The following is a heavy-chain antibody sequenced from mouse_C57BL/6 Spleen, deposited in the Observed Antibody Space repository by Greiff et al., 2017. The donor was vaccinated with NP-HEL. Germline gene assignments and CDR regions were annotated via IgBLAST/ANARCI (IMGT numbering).Heavy chain of an antibody. J-gene: IGHJ3*01. D-gene: IGHD2-4*01. CDR3: ARGGYDYDSAWFAY. CDR2: IYPGDGDT. CDR1: GYAFSSSW. Sequence: VQLQQSGPELVKPGASVKISCKASGYAFSSSWMNWVKQRPGKGLEWIGRIYPGDGDTNYNGKFKGKATLTADKSSSTAYMQLSSLTSEDSAVYFCARGGYDYDSAWFAYWGQGTLVTVSA. V-gene: IGHV1-82*01.